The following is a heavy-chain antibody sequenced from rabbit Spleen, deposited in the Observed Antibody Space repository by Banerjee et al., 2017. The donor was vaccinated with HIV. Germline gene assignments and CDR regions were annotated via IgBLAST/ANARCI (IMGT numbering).Heavy chain of an antibody. D-gene: IGHD8-1*01. J-gene: IGHJ6*01. CDR3: ARDSGSSFSSYGMDL. CDR2: IDTGSSGFA. V-gene: IGHV1S40*01. CDR1: GVSFSSNYY. Sequence: QSLEESGGDLVKPGASLTLTCTASGVSFSSNYYMCWVRQAPGKGLEWIACIDTGSSGFAYFASCAKGRFTISKTSSTTVTLQMTSLTAADTATYFCARDSGSSFSSYGMDLWGPGTLVTVS.